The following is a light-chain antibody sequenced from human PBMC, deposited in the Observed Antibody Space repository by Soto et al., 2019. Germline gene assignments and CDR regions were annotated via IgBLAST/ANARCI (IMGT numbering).Light chain of an antibody. CDR1: SGHSSYA. CDR2: LNSDGSH. Sequence: QLVLTQSPSASASLGASVKLTCTLSSGHSSYAIAWHQQQPERGPRYLMKLNSDGSHSKGDGIPDRFSGSSSGAERYLTISSLQSEDEADYYCKTWGTDIRVFGGGTKVTVL. V-gene: IGLV4-69*01. J-gene: IGLJ3*02. CDR3: KTWGTDIRV.